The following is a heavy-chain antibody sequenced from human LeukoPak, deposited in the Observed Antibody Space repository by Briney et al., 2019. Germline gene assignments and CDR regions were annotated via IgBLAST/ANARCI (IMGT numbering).Heavy chain of an antibody. CDR1: GFTFDDYG. D-gene: IGHD6-19*01. Sequence: GSLRLSCAASGFTFDDYGMSWVRQPPGKGLEWVSGINWNGGSTGYADSVKGRFTISRDNAKNSLDLQMNSLRAEDTALYYCARRGIAVAGTGVDYWGQGTLVTVSS. J-gene: IGHJ4*02. V-gene: IGHV3-20*04. CDR3: ARRGIAVAGTGVDY. CDR2: INWNGGST.